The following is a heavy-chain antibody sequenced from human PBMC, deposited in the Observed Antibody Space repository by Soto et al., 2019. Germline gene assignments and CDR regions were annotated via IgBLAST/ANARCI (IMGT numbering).Heavy chain of an antibody. J-gene: IGHJ6*02. CDR2: STGAGGGT. Sequence: PGGSLRLSCAASGFPFSCYAISWVRQAPGRGLEWVAASTGAGGGTYNLEAVKGRFTVSRDNSKKTVYLQLDGLRAEDTAVYYCAKGHSDYQGDYNYYGMDVWGQGTTVTVSS. CDR1: GFPFSCYA. CDR3: AKGHSDYQGDYNYYGMDV. V-gene: IGHV3-23*01. D-gene: IGHD6-25*01.